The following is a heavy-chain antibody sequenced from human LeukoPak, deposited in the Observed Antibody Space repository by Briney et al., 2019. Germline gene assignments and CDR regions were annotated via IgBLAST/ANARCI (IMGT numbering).Heavy chain of an antibody. CDR2: INHSGST. Sequence: SETLSLTCAVYGGFFSGYYWSWLRQPPGKGLEWIGEINHSGSTNYNPSLKSRVTISVDTSKNQFSLKLSSVTAADTAVYYCASRANGSGSHYWGQGTLVTVSS. J-gene: IGHJ4*02. V-gene: IGHV4-34*01. CDR1: GGFFSGYY. CDR3: ASRANGSGSHY. D-gene: IGHD3-10*01.